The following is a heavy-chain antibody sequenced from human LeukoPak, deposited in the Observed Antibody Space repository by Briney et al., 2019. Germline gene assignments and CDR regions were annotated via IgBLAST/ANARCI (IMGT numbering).Heavy chain of an antibody. CDR2: IGWDGGST. Sequence: GGSLRLSCAASGFTFDVYTMHWVRQGPGKGLEWVSLIGWDGGSTSYADSVKGRFTISRDNSKNSLYLQMNSLRTEDTALYYCARGASSSAFYYMDVWGKGTTATVSS. CDR1: GFTFDVYT. J-gene: IGHJ6*03. D-gene: IGHD6-13*01. CDR3: ARGASSSAFYYMDV. V-gene: IGHV3-43*01.